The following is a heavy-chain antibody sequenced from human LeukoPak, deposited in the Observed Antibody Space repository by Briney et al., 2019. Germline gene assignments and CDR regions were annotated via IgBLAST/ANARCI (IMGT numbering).Heavy chain of an antibody. D-gene: IGHD4-17*01. CDR2: ISWNSGSI. V-gene: IGHV3-9*01. CDR3: ARAGTTVTTALYYYYYYMDV. Sequence: SGGSLRLSCAASGFTFDDYAMHWVRQAPGKGLEWVSSISWNSGSIGYADSVKGRFTISRDNAKNSLYLQMNSLRAEDTALYYCARAGTTVTTALYYYYYYMDVWGKGTTVTVSS. J-gene: IGHJ6*03. CDR1: GFTFDDYA.